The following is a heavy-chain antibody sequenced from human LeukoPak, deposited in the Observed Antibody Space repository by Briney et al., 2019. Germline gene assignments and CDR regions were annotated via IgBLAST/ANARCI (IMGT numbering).Heavy chain of an antibody. CDR1: GYTFTSYG. D-gene: IGHD3-22*01. V-gene: IGHV1-18*01. J-gene: IGHJ4*02. CDR2: ISAYNGNT. CDR3: ARDVASNGYYWD. Sequence: ASVKVSCKASGYTFTSYGISGVRQAPGQGLEWMGWISAYNGNTNYAQKLQGRVTMTTDTSTSTAYMELRSLRSDDTAVYYCARDVASNGYYWDWGQGTLVTVSS.